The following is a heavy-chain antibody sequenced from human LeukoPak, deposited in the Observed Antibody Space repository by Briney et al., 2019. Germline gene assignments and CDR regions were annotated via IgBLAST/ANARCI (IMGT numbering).Heavy chain of an antibody. J-gene: IGHJ4*02. CDR2: VTHNGDT. D-gene: IGHD2-2*01. Sequence: SETLSLTCAVSGGSFSDFDWNWIRQPPGKGPEWIGEVTHNGDTNYNPSLKSRVTISVDTSKNQFSLRLSSVTAADTAVYYCARGITKPDPIVVVPAAIRVAQAFDCWGQGTLVTVSS. V-gene: IGHV4-34*01. CDR3: ARGITKPDPIVVVPAAIRVAQAFDC. CDR1: GGSFSDFD.